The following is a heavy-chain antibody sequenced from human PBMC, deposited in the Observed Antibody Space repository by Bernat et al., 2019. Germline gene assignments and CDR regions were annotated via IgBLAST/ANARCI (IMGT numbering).Heavy chain of an antibody. V-gene: IGHV3-13*04. CDR1: GFTFSSYD. CDR2: IGTAGDT. CDR3: ARGRRRDWYFDL. J-gene: IGHJ2*01. Sequence: EVQLVESGGGLVQPGGSLRLSCAASGFTFSSYDMHWVRQATGKGLEWVSAIGTAGDTYYPGSVKGRFTISRENAKNSLYLQMNSLRAADTAVYYCARGRRRDWYFDLWGRGTLVTVSS.